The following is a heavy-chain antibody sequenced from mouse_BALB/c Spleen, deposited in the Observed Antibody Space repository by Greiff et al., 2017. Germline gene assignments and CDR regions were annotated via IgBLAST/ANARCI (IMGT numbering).Heavy chain of an antibody. V-gene: IGHV5-9-3*01. Sequence: EVKLVESGGGLVKPGGSLKLSCAASGFTFSSYAMSWVRQTPEKRLEWVATISSGGSYTYYPDSVKGRFTISRDNAKNTLYLQMSSLRSEDTAMYYCARGGYDDYAMDYWGQGTSVTVSS. D-gene: IGHD2-14*01. CDR3: ARGGYDDYAMDY. J-gene: IGHJ4*01. CDR1: GFTFSSYA. CDR2: ISSGGSYT.